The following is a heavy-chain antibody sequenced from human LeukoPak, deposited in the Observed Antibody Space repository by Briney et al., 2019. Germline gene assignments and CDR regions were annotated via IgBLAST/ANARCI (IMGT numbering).Heavy chain of an antibody. CDR3: ARQSSRGELPLAWIDY. D-gene: IGHD1-26*01. J-gene: IGHJ4*02. CDR1: GFTFNTYA. Sequence: PGGSLRLSCAASGFTFNTYAMSWVRQPPGKGLEWIGSIYYSGSTYCNPSLKSRVTISVDTSKNQFSLKLSSVTAADTAVYYCARQSSRGELPLAWIDYWGQGTLVTVSS. CDR2: IYYSGST. V-gene: IGHV4-39*01.